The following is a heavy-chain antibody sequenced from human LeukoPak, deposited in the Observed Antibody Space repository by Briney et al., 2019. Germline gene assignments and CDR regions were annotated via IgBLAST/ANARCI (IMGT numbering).Heavy chain of an antibody. V-gene: IGHV1-69*13. J-gene: IGHJ4*02. CDR2: IIPVSGTA. D-gene: IGHD4-17*01. CDR3: ARLTRRDFTVTPEDY. Sequence: SVKVSCKASGGTFSSYTISWVRQAPGQGLEWMGGIIPVSGTANYAQNFQGRVTITADESTSTAYMELSSLRSEDTAVYYCARLTRRDFTVTPEDYWGQGTLVTVSS. CDR1: GGTFSSYT.